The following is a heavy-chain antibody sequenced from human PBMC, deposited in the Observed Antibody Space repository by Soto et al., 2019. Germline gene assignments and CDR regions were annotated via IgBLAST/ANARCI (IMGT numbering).Heavy chain of an antibody. CDR1: GGSISSSY. CDR3: ARLYAQGAEPS. V-gene: IGHV4-59*08. Sequence: SETLSLTCTVSGGSISSSYWSWIRQPPGKGLEWIGYISYNGNTNYTPSLRSRVTISVDTSKNQFSLTLRYVTAADTAVYYCARLYAQGAEPSWGQGTLVTVSS. CDR2: ISYNGNT. D-gene: IGHD2-2*01. J-gene: IGHJ5*02.